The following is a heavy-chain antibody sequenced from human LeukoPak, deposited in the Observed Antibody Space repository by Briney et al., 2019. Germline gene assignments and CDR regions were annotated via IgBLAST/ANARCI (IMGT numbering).Heavy chain of an antibody. CDR2: INSDGSRT. D-gene: IGHD3-10*01. CDR1: GFTFSSYW. Sequence: GGSLRLSCAASGFTFSSYWMHWVRQAPGKGLVWVSRINSDGSRTIYADSVKGRFTVSRDNAKNTLYLQMNSLRAEDTAVYYCASEYHASGTYNDDYWGQGTLVTVSS. CDR3: ASEYHASGTYNDDY. V-gene: IGHV3-74*01. J-gene: IGHJ4*02.